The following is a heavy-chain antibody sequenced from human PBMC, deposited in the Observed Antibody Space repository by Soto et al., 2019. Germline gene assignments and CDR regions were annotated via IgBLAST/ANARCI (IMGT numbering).Heavy chain of an antibody. D-gene: IGHD2-21*01. J-gene: IGHJ6*02. Sequence: SVKVSCKASGGTFSSYAISWVRQAPGQGLEWMGGIIPIFGTANYAQKFQGRVTITADESTSTAYMELSSLRSEDTAVYYCARDLWPTPYGMDVWRQRTTVTVSS. V-gene: IGHV1-69*13. CDR2: IIPIFGTA. CDR1: GGTFSSYA. CDR3: ARDLWPTPYGMDV.